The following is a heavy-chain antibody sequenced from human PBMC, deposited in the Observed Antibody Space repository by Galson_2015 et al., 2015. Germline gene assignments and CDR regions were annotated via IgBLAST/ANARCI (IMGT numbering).Heavy chain of an antibody. CDR3: ARDLFLDRPREVDY. V-gene: IGHV3-21*01. Sequence: SLRLSCAASGFTFSSYSMNWVRQAPGKGLEWVSSISSSSSYIYYADSVKGRFTISRDNAKNSLYLQMNSPRAEDTAVYYCARDLFLDRPREVDYWGQGTLVTVSS. CDR2: ISSSSSYI. CDR1: GFTFSSYS. D-gene: IGHD3/OR15-3a*01. J-gene: IGHJ4*02.